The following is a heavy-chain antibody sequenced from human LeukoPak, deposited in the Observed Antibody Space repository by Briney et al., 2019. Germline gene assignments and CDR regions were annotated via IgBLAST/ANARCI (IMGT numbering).Heavy chain of an antibody. CDR2: INHSGST. D-gene: IGHD2-2*01. CDR3: ARGPLYQLLDAFDI. V-gene: IGHV4-34*01. Sequence: SETLSLTCAVYGGSFSGYYWSWIRQPPGKGLEWIGEINHSGSTNYNPSLKSRVTISVDTSKNQFSLKLSSVTAADTAVYYCARGPLYQLLDAFDIWGQGTMVTVSS. J-gene: IGHJ3*02. CDR1: GGSFSGYY.